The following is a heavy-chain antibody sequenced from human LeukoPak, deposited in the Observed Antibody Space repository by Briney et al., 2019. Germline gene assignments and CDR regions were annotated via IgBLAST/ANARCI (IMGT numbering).Heavy chain of an antibody. CDR1: GGSFSGYY. D-gene: IGHD3-22*01. V-gene: IGHV4-34*01. CDR3: ARQAKADYESSGYHYSRWFDP. CDR2: INHSGST. Sequence: SETLSLTCAVYGGSFSGYYWSWIRQPPGKGLEWIGEINHSGSTNYNPSLKSRVTISVDTSKNQFSLKLSSVTAADTAVYYCARQAKADYESSGYHYSRWFDPWGQGTLVTVSS. J-gene: IGHJ5*02.